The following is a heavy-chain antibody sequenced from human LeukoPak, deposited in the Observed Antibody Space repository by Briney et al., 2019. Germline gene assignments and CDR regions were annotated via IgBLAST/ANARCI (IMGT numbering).Heavy chain of an antibody. CDR1: VYTFTSYG. V-gene: IGHV1-18*01. J-gene: IGHJ4*02. D-gene: IGHD3-22*01. CDR3: AGFGPYYYDSTAWYYFDY. Sequence: ASVKVSCKASVYTFTSYGISWVRQAPGQALEWMGWISAYNGNTNYAQKPQGRVTMTTDTSTSTAYIDPRSQRSADTAEDCVAGFGPYYYDSTAWYYFDYWGQGTLVTVSS. CDR2: ISAYNGNT.